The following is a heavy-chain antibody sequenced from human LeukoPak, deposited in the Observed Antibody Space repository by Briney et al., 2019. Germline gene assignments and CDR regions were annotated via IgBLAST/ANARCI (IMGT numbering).Heavy chain of an antibody. Sequence: SETLSLTCTVSGGSIGTYYWSWVRRSPGKGLEWIGYIYVTGNRYNPYLQGRVTISVDTSRNQFFLKMSSVTAADTAVYYCARHIGGGIEDMDVWGKGTKVTVSS. CDR2: IYVTGN. V-gene: IGHV4-59*08. D-gene: IGHD3-16*02. J-gene: IGHJ6*03. CDR3: ARHIGGGIEDMDV. CDR1: GGSIGTYY.